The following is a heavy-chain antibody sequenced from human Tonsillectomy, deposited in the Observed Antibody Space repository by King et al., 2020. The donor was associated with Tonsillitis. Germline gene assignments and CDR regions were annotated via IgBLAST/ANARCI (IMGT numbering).Heavy chain of an antibody. CDR1: GLTFSSYW. D-gene: IGHD1-1*01. V-gene: IGHV3-74*01. CDR2: INSDGSST. J-gene: IGHJ5*02. CDR3: VRGPYSWNSNWFDP. Sequence: VQLVESGGGLVQPGGSLRLSCAASGLTFSSYWMHWVRQAPGKGLEWVSRINSDGSSTTYADSVKGRFTISRDNARNTLYLQMGGLRADDTAVYYCVRGPYSWNSNWFDPWGPGTLVSVSS.